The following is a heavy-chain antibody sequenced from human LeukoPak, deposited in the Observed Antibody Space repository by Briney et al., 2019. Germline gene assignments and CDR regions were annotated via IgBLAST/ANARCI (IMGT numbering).Heavy chain of an antibody. D-gene: IGHD3-10*01. CDR3: ARLGEYYYGSGSFLNWYFDL. Sequence: GASVKVSCKASGYTFTGYYMHWVRQAPGQGLEWMGWINPNSGGTKYAQKFQGRVTMTRDTSISTAYMELNRLRSDDTAVYYCARLGEYYYGSGSFLNWYFDLWGRGTLVTVSS. CDR1: GYTFTGYY. J-gene: IGHJ2*01. V-gene: IGHV1-2*02. CDR2: INPNSGGT.